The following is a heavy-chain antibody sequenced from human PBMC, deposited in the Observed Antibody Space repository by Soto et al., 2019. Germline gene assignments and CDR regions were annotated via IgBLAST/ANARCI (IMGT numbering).Heavy chain of an antibody. V-gene: IGHV3-53*02. CDR1: GCTVSSNY. CDR3: ARGLNVYDHSGYYYY. Sequence: EVQLVETGGGLIQPGGSLRLSCAASGCTVSSNYMSWVRQAPGKGLEWVSIIYSGGSTHYAPSVKGRFTISRENSKNTLYLQINSLSAEDTAVYSCARGLNVYDHSGYYYYWGQGTLVTVSP. J-gene: IGHJ4*02. CDR2: IYSGGST. D-gene: IGHD3-22*01.